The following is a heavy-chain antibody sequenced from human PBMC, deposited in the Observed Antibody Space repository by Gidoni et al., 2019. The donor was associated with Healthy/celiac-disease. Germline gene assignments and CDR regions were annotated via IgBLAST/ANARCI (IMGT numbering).Heavy chain of an antibody. CDR2: ISVSGGST. V-gene: IGHV3-23*04. D-gene: IGHD3-9*01. CDR3: AKDKFHYDILTGYYSSYFDY. CDR1: GFTFSSYA. J-gene: IGHJ4*02. Sequence: EVQLVESGGGLVQRGGSLRPSCAASGFTFSSYAMSWVRQAPGTGLEWVSAISVSGGSTYYADSVKGRFTISRDNSKNTLYLQMNSLRAEDTAVYYCAKDKFHYDILTGYYSSYFDYWGQGTLVTVSS.